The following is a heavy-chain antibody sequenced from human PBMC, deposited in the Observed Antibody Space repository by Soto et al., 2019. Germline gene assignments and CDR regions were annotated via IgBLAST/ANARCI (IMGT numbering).Heavy chain of an antibody. V-gene: IGHV1-69*08. CDR2: IIPILGIA. CDR3: ARDLFAAAGTDEFDY. D-gene: IGHD6-13*01. J-gene: IGHJ4*02. Sequence: QVQLVQSGAEVKKPGSSVKVSCKASGGTFSSYTISWVRQAPGQGLEWMGRIIPILGIANYAQKFQGRVTITAEKSTSTAYMELSSLRSEDTAVYYCARDLFAAAGTDEFDYWGQGPLVTVSS. CDR1: GGTFSSYT.